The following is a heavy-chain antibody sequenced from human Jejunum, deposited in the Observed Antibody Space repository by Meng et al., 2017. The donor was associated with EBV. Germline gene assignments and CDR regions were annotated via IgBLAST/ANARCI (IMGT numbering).Heavy chain of an antibody. J-gene: IGHJ5*02. CDR1: GFTFNSHT. Sequence: VQRVESGGGLVQPGGALRLSCAASGFTFNSHTMSWVRQAPGKGLEWVSAITDSGGSTYYTDSVKGRFTISRDNSKNTLYLQMNSLRAEDTAVYYCAKLTRAWGQGTLVTVSS. CDR2: ITDSGGST. CDR3: AKLTRA. V-gene: IGHV3-23*04.